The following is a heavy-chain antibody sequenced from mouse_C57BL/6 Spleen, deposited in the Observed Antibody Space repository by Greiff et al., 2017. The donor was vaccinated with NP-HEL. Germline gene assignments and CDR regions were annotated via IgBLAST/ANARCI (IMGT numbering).Heavy chain of an antibody. J-gene: IGHJ4*01. CDR2: IYPSDSET. CDR3: ARRVYSNYGGYAMDY. CDR1: GYTFTSYW. V-gene: IGHV1-61*01. Sequence: QVQLQQPGAELVRPGSSVKLSCKASGYTFTSYWMDWVKQRPGQGLEWIGNIYPSDSETHYNQKFKDKATLTVDKSSSTAYMQLSSLTSEDSAVYYCARRVYSNYGGYAMDYWGQGTSVTVSS. D-gene: IGHD2-5*01.